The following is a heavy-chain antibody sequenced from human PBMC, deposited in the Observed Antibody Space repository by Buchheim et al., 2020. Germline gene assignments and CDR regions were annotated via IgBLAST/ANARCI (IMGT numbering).Heavy chain of an antibody. D-gene: IGHD1-26*01. CDR3: ARAKWDLGWYYFDY. CDR2: IYYSGST. V-gene: IGHV4-39*02. Sequence: QLQLQESGPGLVKPSETLSLTCTVSGGSISSSSYYWGWIRQPPGKGLEWIGGIYYSGSTYYTPSLKSRVTISVNTSKNRFSLKLSSVTAADTAVYYCARAKWDLGWYYFDYWGQGTL. CDR1: GGSISSSSYY. J-gene: IGHJ4*02.